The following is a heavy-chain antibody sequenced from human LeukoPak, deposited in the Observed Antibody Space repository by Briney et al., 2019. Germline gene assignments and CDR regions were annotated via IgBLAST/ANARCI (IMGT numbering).Heavy chain of an antibody. CDR3: ARGSGSFGELLLS. CDR2: VYSSGTT. CDR1: GASINTGGSF. J-gene: IGHJ5*02. D-gene: IGHD3-10*01. Sequence: KTSETLSLTCSVSGASINTGGSFWTWLRHHPGKGLSWIGYVYSSGTTYYNPSLMSRLNISLHTAVNHFSLTMTSATAADTAVYYCARGSGSFGELLLSWGQGTLVTVSS. V-gene: IGHV4-31*03.